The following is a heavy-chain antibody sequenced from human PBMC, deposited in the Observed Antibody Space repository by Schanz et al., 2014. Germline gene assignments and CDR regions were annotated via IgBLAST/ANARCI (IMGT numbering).Heavy chain of an antibody. D-gene: IGHD2-15*01. CDR1: GLTFSNHA. J-gene: IGHJ4*02. CDR2: ISGSGDNT. Sequence: EVQLVESGGGLVQPVGSLRLSCAASGLTFSNHAMSWVRQAPGKGLEWVSAISGSGDNTFYADSVRGRFTISRDNSRNTLYLQMNSLKTEDTAVYYCTSAVRATFGYFAYWGQGTLLVTVSS. V-gene: IGHV3-23*04. CDR3: TSAVRATFGYFAY.